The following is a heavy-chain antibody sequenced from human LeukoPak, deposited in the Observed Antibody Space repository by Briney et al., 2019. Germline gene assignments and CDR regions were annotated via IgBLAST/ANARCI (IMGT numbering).Heavy chain of an antibody. J-gene: IGHJ4*02. CDR1: GFTFSDYD. CDR2: ICGRSSHM. CDR3: ARAFPPLRTSAAGDF. D-gene: IGHD6-25*01. V-gene: IGHV3-21*06. Sequence: PGGSLRLFCTASGFTFSDYDMNWVRLAPGKGLEGGSSICGRSSHMYYTDSAKGRFTISRDNAKNSLYLQINSLRAEDTAVYYCARAFPPLRTSAAGDFWGQGTLVTVSS.